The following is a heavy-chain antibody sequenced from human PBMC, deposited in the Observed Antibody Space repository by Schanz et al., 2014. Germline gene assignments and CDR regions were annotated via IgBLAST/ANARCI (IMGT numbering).Heavy chain of an antibody. V-gene: IGHV1-46*01. CDR2: INPSGGST. Sequence: QVQLVQSGAEVKKPGASVKVSCKASGYTFVSYSMHWVRQAPGQGLEWMGMINPSGGSTTYAQKFQGRVTMTRDTSTSTVYMELSSLRSEDTALYYCARGTMPGTFDIWGQGTMVTVSS. D-gene: IGHD2-2*01. CDR1: GYTFVSYS. CDR3: ARGTMPGTFDI. J-gene: IGHJ3*02.